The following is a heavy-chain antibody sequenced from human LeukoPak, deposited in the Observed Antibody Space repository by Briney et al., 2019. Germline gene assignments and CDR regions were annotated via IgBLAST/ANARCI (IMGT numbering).Heavy chain of an antibody. Sequence: PSETLSLTCTVSGGSISSGSYYWSWIRQPAGKGLEWIGRIYTSGSTNYNPSLKSRVTISVDTSKNQFSLKLSSVTAADTAVYYCARESTSYGYWVWSLDYWGQGTLVTASS. J-gene: IGHJ4*02. D-gene: IGHD5-18*01. CDR3: ARESTSYGYWVWSLDY. CDR2: IYTSGST. CDR1: GGSISSGSYY. V-gene: IGHV4-61*02.